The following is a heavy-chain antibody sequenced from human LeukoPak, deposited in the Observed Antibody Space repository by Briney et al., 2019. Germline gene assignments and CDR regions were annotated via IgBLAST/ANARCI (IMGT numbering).Heavy chain of an antibody. J-gene: IGHJ4*02. CDR2: IRYDGSNK. CDR1: GFTFSSYG. Sequence: GGSLRLSCAASGFTFSSYGMHWVRQAPGKGLEWVAFIRYDGSNKYYADSVKGRFTISRDNSKNTLYLQMNSLRAEGTAVYYCAKDVGSGWLYYFDYWGQGTLVTVSS. CDR3: AKDVGSGWLYYFDY. V-gene: IGHV3-30*02. D-gene: IGHD6-19*01.